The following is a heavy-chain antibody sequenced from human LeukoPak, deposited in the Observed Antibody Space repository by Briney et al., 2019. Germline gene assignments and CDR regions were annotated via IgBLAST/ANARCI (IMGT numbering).Heavy chain of an antibody. Sequence: GGSLRLSCAASGFTFSVYSMTWVRQAPGQGLEWVSAISTSGESTYYADSVKGHFTISRDNSKNTLYLQMNSLRAEDTAIYLCAKGSGNGYGSGPFDYWGQGTLVTVSS. V-gene: IGHV3-23*01. D-gene: IGHD3-10*01. CDR1: GFTFSVYS. J-gene: IGHJ4*02. CDR2: ISTSGEST. CDR3: AKGSGNGYGSGPFDY.